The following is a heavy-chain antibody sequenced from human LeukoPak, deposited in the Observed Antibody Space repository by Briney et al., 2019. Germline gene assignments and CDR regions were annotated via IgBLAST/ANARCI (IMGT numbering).Heavy chain of an antibody. Sequence: ASVKVSCKASGGTFSSYAISWVRQAPGQGLEWMGWMNPNSGNTGYAQKFQGRVTITRNTSISTAYMELSSLRSEDTAVYYCARGSINYYDSSGIDYWGQGTLVTVSS. V-gene: IGHV1-8*03. CDR2: MNPNSGNT. J-gene: IGHJ4*02. CDR3: ARGSINYYDSSGIDY. CDR1: GGTFSSYA. D-gene: IGHD3-22*01.